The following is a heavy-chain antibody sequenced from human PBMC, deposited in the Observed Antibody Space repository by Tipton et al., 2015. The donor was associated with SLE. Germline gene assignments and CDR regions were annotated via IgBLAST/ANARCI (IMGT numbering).Heavy chain of an antibody. Sequence: GSLRLSCAASGFTLSSYSMNWVRQAPGKGLEWVSSISSSSSYIYYADSVKGRFTISRDNAKNSLYLEMNSLRAEDTAVYYCARDRARNSPYFDYWGQGTLVTVSS. D-gene: IGHD3-10*01. CDR3: ARDRARNSPYFDY. V-gene: IGHV3-21*01. J-gene: IGHJ4*02. CDR2: ISSSSSYI. CDR1: GFTLSSYS.